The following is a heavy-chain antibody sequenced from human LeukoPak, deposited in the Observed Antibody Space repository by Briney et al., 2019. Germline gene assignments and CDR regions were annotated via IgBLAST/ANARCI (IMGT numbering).Heavy chain of an antibody. J-gene: IGHJ6*03. D-gene: IGHD3-3*01. V-gene: IGHV3-7*01. Sequence: GGSLRLSCAASGFTFSNYWMTWVRQAPGKGLEWVADIKQDGSEKLYVNSVKGRFTISRDNAKMSLFLQMNSLRAEDTAVYYCARDNGVVHGVYYMDVWGKGTTVTVS. CDR2: IKQDGSEK. CDR1: GFTFSNYW. CDR3: ARDNGVVHGVYYMDV.